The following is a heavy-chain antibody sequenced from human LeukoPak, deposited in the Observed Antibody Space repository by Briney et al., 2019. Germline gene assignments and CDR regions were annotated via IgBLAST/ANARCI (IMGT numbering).Heavy chain of an antibody. CDR2: IIPIFGTA. CDR3: ARGAVVTDYYYMDV. Sequence: SGGSLRLSCAASGFTFSSYAISWVRQAPGQGLEWMGGIIPIFGTANYAQKFQGRVTITADESTSTAYMELSSLRSEDTAVYYCARGAVVTDYYYMDVWGKGTTVTVSS. V-gene: IGHV1-69*01. J-gene: IGHJ6*03. D-gene: IGHD4-23*01. CDR1: GFTFSSYA.